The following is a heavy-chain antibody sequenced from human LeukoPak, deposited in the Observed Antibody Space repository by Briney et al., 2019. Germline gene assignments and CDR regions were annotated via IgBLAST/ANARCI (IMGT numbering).Heavy chain of an antibody. D-gene: IGHD2-15*01. CDR2: INHSGST. CDR1: GGSFSGYY. CDR3: ARGVGGYCSGGSCYSGPNWFDP. Sequence: SETLSLTCAVYGGSFSGYYWSWIRQPSGKGLEWIGEINHSGSTNYNPSLKSRVTISVDTSKNQFSLKLSSVTAADTAVYYCARGVGGYCSGGSCYSGPNWFDPWGQGSLVTVSS. J-gene: IGHJ5*02. V-gene: IGHV4-34*01.